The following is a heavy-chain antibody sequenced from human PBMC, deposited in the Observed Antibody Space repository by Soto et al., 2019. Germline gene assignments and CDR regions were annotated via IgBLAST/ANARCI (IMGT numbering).Heavy chain of an antibody. D-gene: IGHD3-22*01. V-gene: IGHV4-34*01. CDR2: INHSGSI. J-gene: IGHJ6*02. Sequence: SETLSLTCAVHGGSFSGYYWSWIRQPPGKGLEWIGEINHSGSIHYNPSLKSRVTISADTPNNQFSLKLSSVTAADTAVYYCARVSHYYDSSGYSNYYYYGMDVWGQGTTVTVSS. CDR3: ARVSHYYDSSGYSNYYYYGMDV. CDR1: GGSFSGYY.